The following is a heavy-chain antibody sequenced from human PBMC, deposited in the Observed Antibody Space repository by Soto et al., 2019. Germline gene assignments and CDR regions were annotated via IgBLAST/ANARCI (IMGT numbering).Heavy chain of an antibody. V-gene: IGHV4-30-2*01. CDR3: ARGEEQLESNNWFDP. Sequence: SETLSLTCAVSGGSIISGGYSWIWIRQPPGKGLEWIGYIYHSGSTYYNPSLKSRVTISVDRSKNQFSLKLSSVTAADTTVYYCARGEEQLESNNWFDPWGQGTLVTVSS. J-gene: IGHJ5*02. CDR2: IYHSGST. D-gene: IGHD6-13*01. CDR1: GGSIISGGYS.